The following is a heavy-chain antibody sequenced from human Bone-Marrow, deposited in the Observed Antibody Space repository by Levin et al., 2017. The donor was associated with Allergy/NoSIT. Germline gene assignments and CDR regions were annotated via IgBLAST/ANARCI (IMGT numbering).Heavy chain of an antibody. V-gene: IGHV4-30-4*01. J-gene: IGHJ4*02. CDR1: GGSISSGDYY. Sequence: SETLSLTCTVSGGSISSGDYYWCWIRQPPGKGLEWIGYIYYSGGTYYNPSLKSRVTISVDTSKNQFSLKLSSVTAADTAVYYCARVYYGSGSLYYFDYWGQGTLVTVSS. D-gene: IGHD3-10*01. CDR2: IYYSGGT. CDR3: ARVYYGSGSLYYFDY.